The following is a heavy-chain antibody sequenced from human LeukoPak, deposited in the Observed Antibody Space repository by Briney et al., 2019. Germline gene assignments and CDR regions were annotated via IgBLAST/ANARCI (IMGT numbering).Heavy chain of an antibody. D-gene: IGHD3-16*02. CDR3: ATSFLTFGGVIVDY. Sequence: GASVKVSCKASGYTFTGCYMHWVRQAPGQGLEWMGWINPNSGGTNYAQKFQGRVTMTRDTSISTAYMELSRLRSDDTAVYYCATSFLTFGGVIVDYWGQGTLVTVSS. CDR1: GYTFTGCY. V-gene: IGHV1-2*02. CDR2: INPNSGGT. J-gene: IGHJ4*02.